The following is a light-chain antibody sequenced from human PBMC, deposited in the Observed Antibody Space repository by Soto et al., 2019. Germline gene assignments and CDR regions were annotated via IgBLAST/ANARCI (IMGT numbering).Light chain of an antibody. J-gene: IGKJ3*01. Sequence: EIVLTQSPATLSLSPGERATLSCRASQRVSSYLAWYQQKPGQAPRLLIYDASNRATGIPARFSGSGPGTDFTLTISSLEPEDFAVYYCQQRSNWPFGPGTKVDIK. V-gene: IGKV3-11*01. CDR2: DAS. CDR1: QRVSSY. CDR3: QQRSNWP.